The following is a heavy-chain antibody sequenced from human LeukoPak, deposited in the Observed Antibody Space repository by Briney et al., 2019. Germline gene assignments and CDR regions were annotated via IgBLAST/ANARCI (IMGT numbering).Heavy chain of an antibody. D-gene: IGHD3-10*01. CDR2: IYPGDSDT. CDR1: GYSFTSYW. V-gene: IGHV5-51*01. J-gene: IGHJ4*02. CDR3: ARQSYYYGSGSYHPFDY. Sequence: GESLKISCKGSGYSFTSYWIGWVRQMPGKGLEWMGIIYPGDSDTRYSPSFQGQVTISADKSISTAYLQWSSLKASDTAMYYCARQSYYYGSGSYHPFDYWGQGTLVTVSS.